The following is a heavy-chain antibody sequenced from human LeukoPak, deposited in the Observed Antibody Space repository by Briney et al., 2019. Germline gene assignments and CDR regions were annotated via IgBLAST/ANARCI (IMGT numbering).Heavy chain of an antibody. V-gene: IGHV3-7*01. Sequence: GGSLRLSCAASGFTLSSYWMSWVRQAPGKGLEWVARIKQDGSEKHYVDSVKGRFTISRDDAKNSVYLQMNTLRAEDTAVYYCARYIETPRRDLDYWGQGTLVTVSS. CDR1: GFTLSSYW. CDR3: ARYIETPRRDLDY. D-gene: IGHD4-23*01. CDR2: IKQDGSEK. J-gene: IGHJ4*02.